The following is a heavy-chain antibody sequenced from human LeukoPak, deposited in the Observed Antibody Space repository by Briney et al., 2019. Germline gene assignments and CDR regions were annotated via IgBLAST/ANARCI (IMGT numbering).Heavy chain of an antibody. CDR2: IYYSGST. CDR3: AKHGYCSSTSCYEGYYMDV. J-gene: IGHJ6*03. D-gene: IGHD2-2*03. Sequence: PSETLSLTCTVSGGSISSYYWSWIRQPPGKGLEWIGYIYYSGSTNYNPSLKSRVTISVDTSKNQFSLKLSSVTAADTAVYYCAKHGYCSSTSCYEGYYMDVWGKGTTVTISS. CDR1: GGSISSYY. V-gene: IGHV4-59*01.